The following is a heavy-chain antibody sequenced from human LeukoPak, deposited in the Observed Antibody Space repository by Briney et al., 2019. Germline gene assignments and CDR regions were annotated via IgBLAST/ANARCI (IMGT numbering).Heavy chain of an antibody. CDR3: ARHDSRLTSARGGYFDY. Sequence: SETLSLTCSVSGGSISSRSFYWGWIRQPPGKGLEWIGSIYYSGSTYYNPSLKSRVTISVDTSKDQFSLNLRSVTAADTAVYYCARHDSRLTSARGGYFDYWGQGTLVTV. V-gene: IGHV4-39*01. D-gene: IGHD3-10*01. CDR1: GGSISSRSFY. CDR2: IYYSGST. J-gene: IGHJ4*02.